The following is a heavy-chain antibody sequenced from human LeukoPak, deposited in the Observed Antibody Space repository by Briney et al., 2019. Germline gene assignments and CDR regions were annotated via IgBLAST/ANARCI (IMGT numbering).Heavy chain of an antibody. V-gene: IGHV3-30*18. CDR2: ISPDGSNK. J-gene: IGHJ4*02. D-gene: IGHD5-18*01. CDR1: GFTFSTYA. Sequence: GGSLRLSCAASGFTFSTYAMHWVRQAPGKGLEWVTAISPDGSNKNYADFVKGRFTSSRDNSKNSLYLQMNSLRAEDTAVYYCAKGGHSYGYADYWGQGTLVTVSS. CDR3: AKGGHSYGYADY.